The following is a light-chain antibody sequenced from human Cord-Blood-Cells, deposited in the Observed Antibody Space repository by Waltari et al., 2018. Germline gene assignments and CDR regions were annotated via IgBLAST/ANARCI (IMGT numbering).Light chain of an antibody. CDR1: SSDVGGYNY. J-gene: IGLJ3*02. CDR2: DVS. Sequence: QSALTQPASVSGSPGQSITISCTGTSSDVGGYNYVSWYQQHPGKAPKLMIYDVSNRPAGVSKRFSGSKSGNAASLTISGLPAEDEADYYCSSYTSSSTWVFGGGPKLTVL. V-gene: IGLV2-14*01. CDR3: SSYTSSSTWV.